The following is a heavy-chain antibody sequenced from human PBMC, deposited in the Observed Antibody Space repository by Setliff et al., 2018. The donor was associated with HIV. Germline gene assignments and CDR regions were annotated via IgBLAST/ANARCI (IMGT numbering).Heavy chain of an antibody. Sequence: SETLSLTCAVYGGSFSDYYWTWIRQPAGKGPEWIGLIFYTGTPSYNYSLDGRVTLSVDSSKKTFSLSLRSVTAADTAVYFCARGVWTATGKPFYFDHWGQGKLVTVSS. D-gene: IGHD3-16*01. CDR1: GGSFSDYY. V-gene: IGHV4-59*10. CDR3: ARGVWTATGKPFYFDH. CDR2: IFYTGTP. J-gene: IGHJ4*02.